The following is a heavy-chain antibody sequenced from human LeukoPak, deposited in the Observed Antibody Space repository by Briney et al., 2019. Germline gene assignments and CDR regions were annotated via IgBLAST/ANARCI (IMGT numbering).Heavy chain of an antibody. D-gene: IGHD6-19*01. Sequence: GGSLRLSCAASGFTFSSYAMSWVRQAPGKGLEWVSAISGSGGSTYYADSVKGRFTISRDNSKNTLYLQMNSLRAEDTAEYYCAKALRIAVAGYFDYWGQGTLVTVSS. J-gene: IGHJ4*02. CDR2: ISGSGGST. CDR3: AKALRIAVAGYFDY. V-gene: IGHV3-23*01. CDR1: GFTFSSYA.